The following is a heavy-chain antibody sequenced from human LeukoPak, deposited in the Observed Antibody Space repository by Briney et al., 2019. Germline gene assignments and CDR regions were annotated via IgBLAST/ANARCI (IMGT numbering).Heavy chain of an antibody. J-gene: IGHJ4*02. V-gene: IGHV1-2*06. CDR3: ARDLPFED. D-gene: IGHD2/OR15-2a*01. Sequence: ASVKVSCKASGYTFIAYHMHWVRQAPGQGLEWMGRIHPSSGATNYAQRFQGRVTLTRDTSINTAYMELSRLTSDDTAVYYCARDLPFEDWGQGTLVTISS. CDR2: IHPSSGAT. CDR1: GYTFIAYH.